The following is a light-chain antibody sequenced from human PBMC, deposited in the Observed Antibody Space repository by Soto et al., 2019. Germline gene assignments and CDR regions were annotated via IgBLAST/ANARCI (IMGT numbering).Light chain of an antibody. Sequence: EVVLTQSPSTLSLSPGERATLSCRASQSVSTYLGWYQQRPGQAPRLLIYDASNRATGIPARFSGSGSGTDFSLTIPSLEPDDFAVYYCQQRSNWPPYTFGQGTKLEIK. V-gene: IGKV3-11*01. CDR2: DAS. CDR3: QQRSNWPPYT. J-gene: IGKJ2*01. CDR1: QSVSTY.